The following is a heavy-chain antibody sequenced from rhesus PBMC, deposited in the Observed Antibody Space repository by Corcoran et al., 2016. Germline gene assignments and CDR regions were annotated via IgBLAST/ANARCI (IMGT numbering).Heavy chain of an antibody. CDR1: GASFSSNW. CDR3: ARDPDNIHDAFDF. V-gene: IGHV4-80*01. CDR2: INGNSGST. D-gene: IGHD2-15*01. J-gene: IGHJ3*01. Sequence: QVQLQESGPGLVKPSETLSLTCTVSGASFSSNWWSWIRQPPGTGLEWIGEINGNSGSTNYNPSLKSRVTISKDASKNQFSLKLSSVTAADTAVYYCARDPDNIHDAFDFWGQGLRVTVSS.